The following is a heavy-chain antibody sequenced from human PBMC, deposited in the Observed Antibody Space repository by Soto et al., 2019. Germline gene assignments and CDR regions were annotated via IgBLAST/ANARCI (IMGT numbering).Heavy chain of an antibody. V-gene: IGHV4-31*03. D-gene: IGHD1-20*01. CDR3: ARAGINSFRFQD. J-gene: IGHJ4*01. Sequence: PSETLSLTCTVSGGSISSGGDYWSWIHQHPGKGLEWIGYIYYYGSTYYKSSLKSRASISIDTSQNQFSLKLTSVTAADTAVYYCARAGINSFRFQDWGQGTLVTVSS. CDR2: IYYYGST. CDR1: GGSISSGGDY.